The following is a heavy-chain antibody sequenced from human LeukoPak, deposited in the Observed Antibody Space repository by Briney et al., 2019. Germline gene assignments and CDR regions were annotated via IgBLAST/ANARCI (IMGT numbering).Heavy chain of an antibody. Sequence: GGSLRLSCAASGFTFSSYWMSWVRQAPGKGLEWVANIKQDGSEKYYVDSVKGRFTISRDNAKNSLYLQMNSLRAEDTAVYYCARAYCSSTSCYEFGGQGTLVTVSS. J-gene: IGHJ4*02. CDR1: GFTFSSYW. CDR2: IKQDGSEK. V-gene: IGHV3-7*01. CDR3: ARAYCSSTSCYEF. D-gene: IGHD2-2*01.